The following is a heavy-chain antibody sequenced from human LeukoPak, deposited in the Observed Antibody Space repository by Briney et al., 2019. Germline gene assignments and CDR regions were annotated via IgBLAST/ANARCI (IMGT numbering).Heavy chain of an antibody. J-gene: IGHJ4*02. Sequence: PGGSLRLSCAASGFTFSSYEMNWVRQAPGKGLECVSYISSNGSSIYYADSVKGRFTISRDNAKNSLYLQMNSLRAEDTAVYYCARAGSALPWFDYWGQGTLVTVSS. CDR2: ISSNGSSI. CDR3: ARAGSALPWFDY. CDR1: GFTFSSYE. D-gene: IGHD6-19*01. V-gene: IGHV3-48*03.